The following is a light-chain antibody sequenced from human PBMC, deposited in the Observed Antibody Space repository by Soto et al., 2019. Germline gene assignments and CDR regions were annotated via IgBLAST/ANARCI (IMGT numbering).Light chain of an antibody. CDR2: DAS. V-gene: IGKV3-11*01. CDR3: QQRSSSIT. Sequence: PGDRATLSCRASQSVSSYLAWYQQKPGQAPRLLIYDASNRATGIPARFSGSGSGTDFTLNISSLEPEDFAVYYCQQRSSSITFGQGTRLEIK. CDR1: QSVSSY. J-gene: IGKJ5*01.